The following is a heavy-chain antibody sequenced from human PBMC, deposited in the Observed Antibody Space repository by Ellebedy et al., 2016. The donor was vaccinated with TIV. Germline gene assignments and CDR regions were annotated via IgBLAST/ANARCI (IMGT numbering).Heavy chain of an antibody. CDR2: IYYSGST. CDR1: GGSISSYY. V-gene: IGHV4-59*08. Sequence: MPGGSLRLSCTVSGGSISSYYWSWIRQPPGKGLEWIGYIYYSGSTNYNPSHKSRVTISVDTSKNQFSLKLSSVTAADTAVYYCARQYYYDSSGYYYEIPWFDPWGQGTLVTVSS. CDR3: ARQYYYDSSGYYYEIPWFDP. D-gene: IGHD3-22*01. J-gene: IGHJ5*02.